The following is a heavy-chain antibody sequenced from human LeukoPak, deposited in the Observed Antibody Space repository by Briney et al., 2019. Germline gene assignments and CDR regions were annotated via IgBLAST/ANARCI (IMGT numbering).Heavy chain of an antibody. CDR2: IYYSGST. J-gene: IGHJ5*02. Sequence: SETLSLTCTVSGGSISSGGYYWSWIRQHPGKGLEWIGYIYYSGSTYYNPSLKSRVTISVDTSKNQFSLKLSSVTAADTAVYYCASGVAAAGLPFDPWGQGTLVTVSS. D-gene: IGHD6-13*01. V-gene: IGHV4-31*03. CDR3: ASGVAAAGLPFDP. CDR1: GGSISSGGYY.